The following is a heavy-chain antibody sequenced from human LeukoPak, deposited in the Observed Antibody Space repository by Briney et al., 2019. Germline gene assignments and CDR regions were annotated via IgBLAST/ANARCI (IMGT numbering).Heavy chain of an antibody. Sequence: PSETLSLTCTVSGGSISSYYWSWIRQPPGKGLEWIGYIYYSGSTNYNPSLKSRVTISVDTSKNQFSLKLSSVTAADTAVYYCARGSSIITIFGVVNNWFDPWGQGTLVTVSS. V-gene: IGHV4-59*12. J-gene: IGHJ5*02. D-gene: IGHD3-3*01. CDR3: ARGSSIITIFGVVNNWFDP. CDR1: GGSISSYY. CDR2: IYYSGST.